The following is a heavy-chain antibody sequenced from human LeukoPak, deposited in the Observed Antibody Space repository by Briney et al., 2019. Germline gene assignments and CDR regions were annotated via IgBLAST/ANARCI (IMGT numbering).Heavy chain of an antibody. CDR2: VSNSGDTT. CDR3: ANIGSSTFGSTGF. CDR1: GFTFSTYG. Sequence: GGSLRLSCVASGFTFSTYGMIRVRQAPGKGPEWVSLVSNSGDTTNYADSVKGRFTISRDNSKNTLYLQMDSLRAEDTAAYYCANIGSSTFGSTGFWGQGTLVTVSS. D-gene: IGHD3-16*01. V-gene: IGHV3-23*01. J-gene: IGHJ4*02.